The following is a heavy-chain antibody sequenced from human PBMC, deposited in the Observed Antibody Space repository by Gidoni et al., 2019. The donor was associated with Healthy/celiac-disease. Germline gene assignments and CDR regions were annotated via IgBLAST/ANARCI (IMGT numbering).Heavy chain of an antibody. CDR3: ARVGDGYNLGY. Sequence: QVQLQESGPGLVKPSETLSRTCTVSGGSISSYYWSWIRQPPGKGLEWIGYIYYSGSTNYNPSLKSPVTISVDTSKNQFSLKLSSVTAADTAVYYCARVGDGYNLGYWGQGTLVTVSS. CDR2: IYYSGST. D-gene: IGHD5-12*01. J-gene: IGHJ4*02. V-gene: IGHV4-59*01. CDR1: GGSISSYY.